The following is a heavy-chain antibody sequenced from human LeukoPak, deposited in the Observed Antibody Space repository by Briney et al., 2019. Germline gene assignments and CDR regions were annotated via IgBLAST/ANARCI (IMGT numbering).Heavy chain of an antibody. Sequence: PGGSLRLSCAASGFTFTSYWMNWVCQAPGKGLERVANIKEDGSEKYYVDSVKGRFTISRDNAKNSVYLQMNSLRAEDTAVYYCARDNGFWGQGTLVTVSS. CDR3: ARDNGF. V-gene: IGHV3-7*03. CDR2: IKEDGSEK. CDR1: GFTFTSYW. J-gene: IGHJ4*02. D-gene: IGHD2-8*01.